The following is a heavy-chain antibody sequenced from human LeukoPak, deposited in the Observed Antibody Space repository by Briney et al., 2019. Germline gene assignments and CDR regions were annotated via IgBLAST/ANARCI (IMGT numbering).Heavy chain of an antibody. CDR3: ARVLMKTYYYDSSGYRYYYYMDV. CDR2: ISAYNGNT. V-gene: IGHV1-18*01. Sequence: ASVKVSRKASGYTFTSYGISWVRQAPGQGLEWMGWISAYNGNTNYAQKLQGRVTMTTDTSTSTAYMELRSLRSDDTAVYYCARVLMKTYYYDSSGYRYYYYMDVWGKGTTVTVSS. D-gene: IGHD3-22*01. CDR1: GYTFTSYG. J-gene: IGHJ6*03.